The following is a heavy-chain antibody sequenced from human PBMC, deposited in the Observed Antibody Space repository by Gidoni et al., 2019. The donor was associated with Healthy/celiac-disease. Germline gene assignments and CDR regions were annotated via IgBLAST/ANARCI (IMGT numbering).Heavy chain of an antibody. V-gene: IGHV4-34*01. Sequence: QVQLQQWGAGLLKPSETLSLTCAVYGGSFSGCYWSWIRQPPGKGLEWIGEINHSGSTNYNPSLKSRVTISVDTSKNQFSLKLSSVTAADTAVYYCARRPYYYGSGDIFSKRGWFDPWGQGTLVTVSS. CDR2: INHSGST. CDR1: GGSFSGCY. J-gene: IGHJ5*02. CDR3: ARRPYYYGSGDIFSKRGWFDP. D-gene: IGHD3-10*01.